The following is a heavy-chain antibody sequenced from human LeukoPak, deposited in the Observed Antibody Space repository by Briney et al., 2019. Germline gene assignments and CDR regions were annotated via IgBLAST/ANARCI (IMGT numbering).Heavy chain of an antibody. V-gene: IGHV4-38-2*02. CDR3: ARVAQGWFDP. CDR2: IYHSGST. J-gene: IGHJ5*02. Sequence: SETLSLTCTVSDYSISSGYYWGWIRQPPGKGLEWIGSIYHSGSTYYNPSLKSRVTIPVDTSKNQFSLKLSSVTAADTAVYYCARVAQGWFDPWGQGTLVTVSS. CDR1: DYSISSGYY.